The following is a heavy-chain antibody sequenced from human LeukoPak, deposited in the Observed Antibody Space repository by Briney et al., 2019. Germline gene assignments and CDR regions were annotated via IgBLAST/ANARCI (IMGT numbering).Heavy chain of an antibody. CDR3: ARDRRDGYNYRYYFDY. J-gene: IGHJ4*02. D-gene: IGHD5-24*01. CDR1: GGSTSSYY. V-gene: IGHV4-59*01. Sequence: PPETLSLTCPVAGGSTSSYYGSWIRQPPGKGLEWIGYIYYSGSTNYNHSHKSRVNIPVDTSKNQFSLKLSAVTAADTAVYYCARDRRDGYNYRYYFDYWGQGTLVSVS. CDR2: IYYSGST.